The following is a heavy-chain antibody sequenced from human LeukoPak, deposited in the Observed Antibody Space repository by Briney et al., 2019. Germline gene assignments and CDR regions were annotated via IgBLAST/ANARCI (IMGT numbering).Heavy chain of an antibody. D-gene: IGHD4/OR15-4a*01. Sequence: PSETLSLTCAVYGGSFSGYYWSWIRQPPGKGLEWSGEINHSGSTNYNPSLKSRVTISVDTSKNQFSLKLSSVAAADTAVYYCAREVRLRYYFDYWGQGTLVTVSS. CDR3: AREVRLRYYFDY. CDR1: GGSFSGYY. V-gene: IGHV4-34*01. J-gene: IGHJ4*02. CDR2: INHSGST.